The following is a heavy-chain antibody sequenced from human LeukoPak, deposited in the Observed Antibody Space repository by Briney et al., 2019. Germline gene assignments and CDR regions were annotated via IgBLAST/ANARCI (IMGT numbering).Heavy chain of an antibody. CDR2: IWYNGNT. Sequence: PGGSLRLSCAASGFTFSTYGMHWVRQAPGKGLEWVSDIWYNGNTYYADSVKGRFTISRDNSKSTLYLQMNSLRAEDTAVYYCAREEGVDGTSGITNWGQGTLVIVSS. CDR3: AREEGVDGTSGITN. V-gene: IGHV3-33*01. CDR1: GFTFSTYG. D-gene: IGHD4-23*01. J-gene: IGHJ4*02.